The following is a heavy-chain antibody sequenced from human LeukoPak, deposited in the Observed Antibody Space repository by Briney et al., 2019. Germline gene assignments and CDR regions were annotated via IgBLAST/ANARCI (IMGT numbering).Heavy chain of an antibody. Sequence: SQTLSLTCAVSGASISSGGYSWSWLRQPPGKGLEWIGYIYHSGSTYYNATLKSRVTISVDRSKKQISLKLSSVTAEDTAVNYCARASEGSGGYGSRHRDRGKFGYWGQGTRVTVSS. D-gene: IGHD3-10*01. CDR3: ARASEGSGGYGSRHRDRGKFGY. CDR1: GASISSGGYS. CDR2: IYHSGST. V-gene: IGHV4-30-2*01. J-gene: IGHJ4*02.